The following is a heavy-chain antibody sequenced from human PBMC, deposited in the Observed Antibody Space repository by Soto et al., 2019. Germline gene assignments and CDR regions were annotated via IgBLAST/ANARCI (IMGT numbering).Heavy chain of an antibody. Sequence: SETLSLTCAVYGGSFSGYYWSWIRQPPGKGLEWIGEINHSGSTNYNPSLKSRVTISVDTSKNQFSLKLSSVTAADTAVYHCARGRVGSSWIYYYYGMDVWGQGTTVTVSS. D-gene: IGHD6-13*01. J-gene: IGHJ6*02. V-gene: IGHV4-34*01. CDR3: ARGRVGSSWIYYYYGMDV. CDR2: INHSGST. CDR1: GGSFSGYY.